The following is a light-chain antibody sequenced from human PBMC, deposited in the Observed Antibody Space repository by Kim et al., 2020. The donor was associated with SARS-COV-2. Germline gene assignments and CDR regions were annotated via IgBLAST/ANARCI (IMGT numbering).Light chain of an antibody. CDR1: NSDNGNSF. J-gene: IGLJ3*02. V-gene: IGLV1-47*01. CDR2: RNH. Sequence: GQTVTISCSGSNSDNGNSFVIWYRQLPGAAPNPVIYRNHVRPAGAPDRFSGSKSGTSASLVISGVRSGDGGDYDCASWDDSLGGQVFGGGTKVTVL. CDR3: ASWDDSLGGQV.